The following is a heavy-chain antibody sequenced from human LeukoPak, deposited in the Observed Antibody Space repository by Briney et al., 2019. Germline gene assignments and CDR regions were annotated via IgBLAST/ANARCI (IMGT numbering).Heavy chain of an antibody. CDR1: GLTFRGYD. D-gene: IGHD2-2*01. J-gene: IGHJ3*02. CDR3: TRIDIAVASAFILDAFGI. V-gene: IGHV3-48*03. Sequence: GGSLRLSCVTSGLTFRGYDMFWVRQAPGKGLEWISYISSSTNRTHYADSVKGRFTISRDNAKNSVYLQMNSLRAEDTAVYYCTRIDIAVASAFILDAFGIWGQGTMVTVSS. CDR2: ISSSTNRT.